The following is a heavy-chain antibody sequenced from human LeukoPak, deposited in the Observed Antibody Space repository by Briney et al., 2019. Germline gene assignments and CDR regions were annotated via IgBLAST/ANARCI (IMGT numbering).Heavy chain of an antibody. Sequence: VASVKDSCKASGYTFTSYDINWVRQATGQGLEWMGWMNPNSGNTGYAQKFQGRVTMTRNTSISTAYMELSSLRSEDTAVYYCARGSRVVPAAILSWGQGTLVTVSS. D-gene: IGHD2-2*01. V-gene: IGHV1-8*01. CDR2: MNPNSGNT. J-gene: IGHJ5*02. CDR3: ARGSRVVPAAILS. CDR1: GYTFTSYD.